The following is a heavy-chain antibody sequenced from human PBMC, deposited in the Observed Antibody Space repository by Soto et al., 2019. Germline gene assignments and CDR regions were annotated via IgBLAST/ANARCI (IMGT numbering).Heavy chain of an antibody. J-gene: IGHJ4*02. CDR3: ANFDLVVVC. V-gene: IGHV3-30*18. CDR1: GFTFSSYG. D-gene: IGHD3-16*01. Sequence: LRLSCAASGFTFSSYGMHWVRQAPGKGLEWVAVISYDGSNKYYADSVKGRFTISRDNSKNTLYLQMNSLRAEDTAVYYCANFDLVVVCWGQGTLVTVSS. CDR2: ISYDGSNK.